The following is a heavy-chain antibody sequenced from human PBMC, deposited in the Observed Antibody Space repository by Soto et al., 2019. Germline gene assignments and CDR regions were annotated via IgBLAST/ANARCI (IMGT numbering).Heavy chain of an antibody. V-gene: IGHV1-69*12. D-gene: IGHD6-19*01. CDR3: ARVLAVAAIDAFDI. CDR1: GGTFSSYA. CDR2: IIPIFGTA. Sequence: QVQLVQSGAEVKKPGSSVKVSCKASGGTFSSYAISWVRQAPGQGLEWMGGIIPIFGTANYAQKFQGRVTITAEESTSKAYMELSSLRSEDTAVYYCARVLAVAAIDAFDIWGQGTMVTVSS. J-gene: IGHJ3*02.